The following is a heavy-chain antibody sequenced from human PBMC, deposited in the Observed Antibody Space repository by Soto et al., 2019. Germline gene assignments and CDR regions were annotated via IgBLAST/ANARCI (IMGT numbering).Heavy chain of an antibody. J-gene: IGHJ5*02. CDR1: GGSVSIGDYL. CDR3: ARARGGDSGDYASLFDR. CDR2: IHDSGNT. Sequence: SETLSLTCTVFGGSVSIGDYLWSWIRQRPGKGLEWIGYIHDSGNTYYNPCLKSRVTISLDTYKNQFSLKVTSMTAADTAVDFCARARGGDSGDYASLFDRWGQGNLVTVSS. D-gene: IGHD4-17*01. V-gene: IGHV4-30-4*01.